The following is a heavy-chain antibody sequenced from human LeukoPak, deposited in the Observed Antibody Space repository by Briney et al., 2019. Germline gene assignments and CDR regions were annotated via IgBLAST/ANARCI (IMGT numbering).Heavy chain of an antibody. CDR3: ARDRRITMIGYYYYMDV. V-gene: IGHV4-4*07. CDR1: GGSFSSYY. Sequence: SETLSLTCAVYGGSFSSYYWSWIRQPAGKGLEWIGRIYTSGSTNYNPSLKSRVTMSVDTSKNQFSLKLSSVTAADTAVYYCARDRRITMIGYYYYMDVWGKGTTVTISS. J-gene: IGHJ6*03. D-gene: IGHD3-22*01. CDR2: IYTSGST.